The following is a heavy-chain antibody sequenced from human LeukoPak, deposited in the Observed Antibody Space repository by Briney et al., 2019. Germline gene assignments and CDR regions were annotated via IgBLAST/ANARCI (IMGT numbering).Heavy chain of an antibody. V-gene: IGHV1-69*04. CDR2: IIPILGIA. J-gene: IGHJ6*02. CDR3: ARVEDTAAATRNYYGMDV. D-gene: IGHD2-15*01. Sequence: ASVKVSCKASGGTFSSYAISWVRQAPGQGLEWMGRIIPILGIANYAQKFQGRVTITADKSTSTAYMELSSLRSEDTAVYYCARVEDTAAATRNYYGMDVWRQGTTVTVSS. CDR1: GGTFSSYA.